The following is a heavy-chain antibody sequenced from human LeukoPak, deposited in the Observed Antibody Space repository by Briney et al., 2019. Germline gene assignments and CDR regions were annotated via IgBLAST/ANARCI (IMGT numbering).Heavy chain of an antibody. D-gene: IGHD6-13*01. CDR1: GGSISSSSYY. CDR3: ARQFSAADLPYYYYGMDV. CDR2: IYYSGST. V-gene: IGHV4-39*01. J-gene: IGHJ6*02. Sequence: PSETPSLTCTVSGGSISSSSYYWGWNRQPPGKGLEWIGSIYYSGSTYYNPSLKSRVTISVDTSKNQFSLKLSSVTAADTAVYYCARQFSAADLPYYYYGMDVWGQGTTVTVSS.